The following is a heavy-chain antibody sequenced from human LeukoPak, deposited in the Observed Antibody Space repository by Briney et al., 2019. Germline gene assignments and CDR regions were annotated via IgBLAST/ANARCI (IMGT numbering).Heavy chain of an antibody. J-gene: IGHJ4*02. Sequence: GGSLRLSCAASGLTFSSYGMHWVRQAPGKGLEWVAVISYDGSNKYYADSVKGRFTISRDNSKNTLYLQMNSLRAEDTAVYYCAKGYDYGDYDQQIGRYWGQGTLVTVSS. CDR3: AKGYDYGDYDQQIGRY. D-gene: IGHD4-17*01. V-gene: IGHV3-30*18. CDR1: GLTFSSYG. CDR2: ISYDGSNK.